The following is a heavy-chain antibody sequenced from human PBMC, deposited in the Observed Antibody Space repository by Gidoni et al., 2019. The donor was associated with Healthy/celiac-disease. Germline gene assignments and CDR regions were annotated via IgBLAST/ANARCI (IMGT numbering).Heavy chain of an antibody. CDR3: ARASVAGSFDY. V-gene: IGHV4-61*02. CDR2: IYTSGST. D-gene: IGHD6-19*01. CDR1: GGSISSGSYY. J-gene: IGHJ4*02. Sequence: QVQLQESGPGLVKPSQTLSLTCTVSGGSISSGSYYWSWIRQPAGKGLEWIGRIYTSGSTNYNPSLKSRVTISVDTSKNQFSLKLSSVTAADTAVYYCARASVAGSFDYWGQGTLVTVSS.